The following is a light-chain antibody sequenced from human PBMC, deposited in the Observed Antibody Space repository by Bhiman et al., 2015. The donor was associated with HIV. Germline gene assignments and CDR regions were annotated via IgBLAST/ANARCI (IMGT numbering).Light chain of an antibody. J-gene: IGLJ2*01. Sequence: QSALTQPASVSGSPGQSITISCTGTSRDVGTYDYVSWYQQHPGKAPQLIIYDVSQRPSGISNRFSGSKSGNTASLTISGLQAEDEADYYCSSFVGSNNLIFAGGTKLTVL. V-gene: IGLV2-14*03. CDR3: SSFVGSNNLI. CDR2: DVS. CDR1: SRDVGTYDY.